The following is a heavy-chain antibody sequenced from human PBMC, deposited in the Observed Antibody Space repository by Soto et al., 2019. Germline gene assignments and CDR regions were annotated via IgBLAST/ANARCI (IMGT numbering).Heavy chain of an antibody. J-gene: IGHJ6*01. V-gene: IGHV3-48*02. CDR2: ISRSSTGI. Sequence: EVQLLESGGGLVQPGGSLRLSCAASGFTFSLYSMSWVRQAPGKGLEWVSYISRSSTGIHYADSVKGRFTISRDDVTNSMHLQMNSLRDGDTAVYYCARAVTWGLDVWGQGTKVSISS. CDR3: ARAVTWGLDV. D-gene: IGHD3-10*01. CDR1: GFTFSLYS.